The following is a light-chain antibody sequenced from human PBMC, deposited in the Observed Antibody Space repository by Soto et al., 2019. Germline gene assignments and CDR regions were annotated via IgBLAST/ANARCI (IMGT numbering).Light chain of an antibody. CDR1: SSDVGSYNL. CDR2: EVS. CDR3: CSYAGSSTFPYV. V-gene: IGLV2-23*02. J-gene: IGLJ1*01. Sequence: QSALTQPASVSGSPGQSITISCTGTSSDVGSYNLVSWYQQHPGKAPKLVIYEVSKRPSGVSNRFSGSKSGNTASLTISELQAEDEADYYCCSYAGSSTFPYVFGTGTKLTVL.